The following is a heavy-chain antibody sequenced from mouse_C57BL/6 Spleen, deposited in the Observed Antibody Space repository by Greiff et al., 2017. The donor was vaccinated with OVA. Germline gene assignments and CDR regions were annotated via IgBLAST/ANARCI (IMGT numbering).Heavy chain of an antibody. CDR3: ARLDYDDGLDYLDY. V-gene: IGHV5-6*02. D-gene: IGHD2-4*01. J-gene: IGHJ2*01. Sequence: EVKLVESGGDLVKPGGSLKLSCAASGFTFSSYGMSWVRQTPDKRLEWVATISSGGSYTYYPASVQGRFTISGDNTKNTQYQQMSRLKSEDTAMYYCARLDYDDGLDYLDYWGQGTTLTVSS. CDR1: GFTFSSYG. CDR2: ISSGGSYT.